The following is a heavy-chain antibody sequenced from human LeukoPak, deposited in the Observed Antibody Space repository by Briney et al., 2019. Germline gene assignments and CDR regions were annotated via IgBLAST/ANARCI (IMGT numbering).Heavy chain of an antibody. J-gene: IGHJ4*02. CDR1: GFIVSNYC. CDR2: IKQDASET. Sequence: GGSLRLSCAASGFIVSNYCMGWVRQAPGKGLEWVAYIKQDASETYYVDSVRGRFSVSRDNAKNSLFLQMNSLRAEDTAVYYCSPGPSGPSDSSGCYYFDNWGQGTLVTVSS. V-gene: IGHV3-7*01. CDR3: SPGPSGPSDSSGCYYFDN. D-gene: IGHD3-22*01.